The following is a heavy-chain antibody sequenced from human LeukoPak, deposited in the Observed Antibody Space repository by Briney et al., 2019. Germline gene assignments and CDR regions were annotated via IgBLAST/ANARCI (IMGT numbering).Heavy chain of an antibody. J-gene: IGHJ4*02. CDR1: GFTFSSYA. D-gene: IGHD1-14*01. Sequence: GGSLRLSCAASGFTFSSYAMHWVRQAPGKGLEWVAVISYDGSSKYYADSVKGRFTISRDNSKNTLYLQMNSLRAEDTAVYYCARSPTRPEYYFDYWGQGTLVTVSS. CDR3: ARSPTRPEYYFDY. V-gene: IGHV3-30*01. CDR2: ISYDGSSK.